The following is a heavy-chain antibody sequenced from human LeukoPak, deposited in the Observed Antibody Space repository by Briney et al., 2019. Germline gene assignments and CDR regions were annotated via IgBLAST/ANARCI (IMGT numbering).Heavy chain of an antibody. Sequence: ASVKVSCKASGYTFTSYYMHWVRQAPGQGLEWMGWINPNSGGTNYAQKFQGWVTMTRDTSISTAYMELSRLRSDDTAVYYCARGIVGATTHLDYWGQGTLVTVSS. CDR2: INPNSGGT. D-gene: IGHD1-26*01. J-gene: IGHJ4*02. CDR3: ARGIVGATTHLDY. V-gene: IGHV1-2*04. CDR1: GYTFTSYY.